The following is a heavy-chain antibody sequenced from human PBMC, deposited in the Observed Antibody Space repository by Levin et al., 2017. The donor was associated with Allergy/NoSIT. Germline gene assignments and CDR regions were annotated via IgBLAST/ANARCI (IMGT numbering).Heavy chain of an antibody. CDR2: IYYNGST. CDR3: ARTRPLPPDGHYGMDV. Sequence: SQTLSLPCSVSGDSITSSHWSWLRQPPGKGLEWIGYIYYNGSTYYNPSLKSRVTISLDTSKTQFSLKLTSVTAADTDVFYCARTRPLPPDGHYGMDVWGQGTTVTVSS. J-gene: IGHJ6*02. D-gene: IGHD4-17*01. CDR1: GDSITSSH. V-gene: IGHV4-59*01.